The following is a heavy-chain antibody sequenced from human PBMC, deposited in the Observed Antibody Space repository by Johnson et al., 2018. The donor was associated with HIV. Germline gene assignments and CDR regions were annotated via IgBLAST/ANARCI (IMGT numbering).Heavy chain of an antibody. CDR1: GFTVTNYH. CDR3: ARSKDCSGGSCPDAFDI. D-gene: IGHD2-15*01. V-gene: IGHV3-53*01. J-gene: IGHJ3*02. Sequence: VQLVESGGGLIQPGGSLRLSCAASGFTVTNYHMSWVRQAPGKGLEWVSVVYGGASKYYADSVKGRFTISGDTSKNTLYLQMNSLRAEDTAVYYCARSKDCSGGSCPDAFDIWGQGTMLIVSS. CDR2: VYGGASK.